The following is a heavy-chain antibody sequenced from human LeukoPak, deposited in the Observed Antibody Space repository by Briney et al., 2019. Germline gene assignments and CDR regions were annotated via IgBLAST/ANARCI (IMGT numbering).Heavy chain of an antibody. Sequence: SGGSLKLSCAASGFTFSSYGMHWVRQAPGKGLEWVAVIWYDGSNKYYADSVKGRFTISRDNSKNTLYLQMNSLRAEDTAVYYCARGVSYYDFWSGYVDYWGQGTLVTVSS. D-gene: IGHD3-3*01. J-gene: IGHJ4*02. CDR3: ARGVSYYDFWSGYVDY. CDR1: GFTFSSYG. V-gene: IGHV3-33*01. CDR2: IWYDGSNK.